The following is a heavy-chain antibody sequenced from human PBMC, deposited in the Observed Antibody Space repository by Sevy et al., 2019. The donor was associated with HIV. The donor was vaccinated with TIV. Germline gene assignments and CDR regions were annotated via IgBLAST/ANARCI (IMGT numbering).Heavy chain of an antibody. CDR1: GFTFSSFA. J-gene: IGHJ4*02. CDR3: AKDELAGTGHGNYFDY. D-gene: IGHD6-19*01. CDR2: IGGSGTST. V-gene: IGHV3-23*01. Sequence: GGSLRLSCAAFGFTFSSFAMSWVRQAPGKGLEWISAIGGSGTSTYYADSVKGRFTISRDNSKKTLYLQMNSLRAEDTAIYYCAKDELAGTGHGNYFDYWGQGTLVTVSS.